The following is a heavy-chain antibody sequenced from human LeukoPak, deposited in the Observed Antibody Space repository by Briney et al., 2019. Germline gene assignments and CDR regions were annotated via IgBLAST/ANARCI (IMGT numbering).Heavy chain of an antibody. J-gene: IGHJ4*02. CDR2: ISSSSSYI. CDR1: GLTFSSYS. Sequence: PGGSLRLSCAASGLTFSSYSMNWVRQAPGKGLEWVSSISSSSSYIYYADSVKGRFTISRDNAKNSLYLQMNSLRAEDTAVYYCARLPDKKGVDYWGQGTLVTVSS. D-gene: IGHD3-16*01. CDR3: ARLPDKKGVDY. V-gene: IGHV3-21*01.